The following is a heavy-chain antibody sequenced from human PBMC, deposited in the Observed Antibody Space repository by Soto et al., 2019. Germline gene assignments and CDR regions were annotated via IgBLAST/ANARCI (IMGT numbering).Heavy chain of an antibody. D-gene: IGHD1-7*01. CDR3: AKASDGNYESGYFDS. CDR2: ISGSGGST. CDR1: GFTFSSWA. V-gene: IGHV3-23*01. Sequence: EVQLLESGGGLVQPGGSLRLSCAASGFTFSSWAMSWVRQAPGTGLEWVSTISGSGGSTYYADSVKGRFTISRDNSKNTLYVQRPSLRAEATAVYYCAKASDGNYESGYFDSWGQVTLATVSS. J-gene: IGHJ4*02.